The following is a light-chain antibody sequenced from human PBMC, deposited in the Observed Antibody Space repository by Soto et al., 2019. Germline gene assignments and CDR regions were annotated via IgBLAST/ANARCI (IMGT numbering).Light chain of an antibody. J-gene: IGKJ4*01. Sequence: EIVLTQSPGTLSVSPGERATLSCRASQRVGRNYLAWYQQKPGQAPRLLIYDASSRATGIPDRFSGSGSGTDFTLPISRLEPEDFAVYYCQQYASSPLPFGGGTKVETK. CDR3: QQYASSPLP. CDR1: QRVGRNY. V-gene: IGKV3-20*01. CDR2: DAS.